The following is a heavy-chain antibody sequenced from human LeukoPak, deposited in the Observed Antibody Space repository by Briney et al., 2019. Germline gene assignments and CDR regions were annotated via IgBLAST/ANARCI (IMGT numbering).Heavy chain of an antibody. CDR3: SDLDY. CDR2: INGDGSST. Sequence: GGSLRLSCAASGSTFSSYWMHWVRQAPGKGLVWVSHINGDGSSTSYADSVKGRFTISRDNAKNTLYLQMNSLRAEDTAVYYCSDLDYWGQGTLVTVSS. V-gene: IGHV3-74*01. CDR1: GSTFSSYW. J-gene: IGHJ4*02.